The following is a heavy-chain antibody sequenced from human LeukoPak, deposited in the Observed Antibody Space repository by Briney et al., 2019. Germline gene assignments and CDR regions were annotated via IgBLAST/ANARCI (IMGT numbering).Heavy chain of an antibody. CDR1: GGSISGFY. CDR3: ARDRDSSGWFDY. Sequence: SETLSLTCAVSGGSISGFYWGWIRQAPGKGLEWIGFIYYSGSANYNPSLKSRVTMSVDTSKNQFSLKLSSVTAADTAFYYCARDRDSSGWFDYWGQGTLVTVSS. CDR2: IYYSGSA. V-gene: IGHV4-59*01. D-gene: IGHD6-19*01. J-gene: IGHJ4*02.